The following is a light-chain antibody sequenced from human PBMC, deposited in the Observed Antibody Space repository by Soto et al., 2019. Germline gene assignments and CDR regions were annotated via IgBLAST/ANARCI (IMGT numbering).Light chain of an antibody. V-gene: IGLV2-23*01. CDR2: EGS. CDR3: CSYAGRRTLV. CDR1: SSDVGSYNL. J-gene: IGLJ3*02. Sequence: QSALTQPASVSGSPGQSITISCTGSSSDVGSYNLVSWHQQYPGKSPKLMIYEGSKRPSGVSNRFSGSKSGNTASLTISGRQAEDEADYYSCSYAGRRTLVFGGGTKLTVL.